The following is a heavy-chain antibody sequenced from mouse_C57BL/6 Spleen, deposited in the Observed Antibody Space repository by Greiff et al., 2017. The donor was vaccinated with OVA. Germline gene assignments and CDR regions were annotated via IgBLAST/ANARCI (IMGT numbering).Heavy chain of an antibody. J-gene: IGHJ2*01. Sequence: VQLQQSGAELVKPGASVKISCKASGYTFTDYYINWVKQRPGQGLEWIGKIGHGSGSTYYNEKFKGKATLTADKSSSTAYMQLSSLTSEASAVYCCSGKDYGSSIPFDYGGQGTTLTVSA. CDR3: SGKDYGSSIPFDY. V-gene: IGHV1-77*01. CDR1: GYTFTDYY. D-gene: IGHD1-1*01. CDR2: IGHGSGST.